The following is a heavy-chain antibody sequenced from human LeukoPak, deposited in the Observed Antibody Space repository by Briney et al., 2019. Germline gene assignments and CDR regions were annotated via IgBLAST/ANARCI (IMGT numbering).Heavy chain of an antibody. CDR1: GGTFSSYA. Sequence: SVKVSCRASGGTFSSYAISWVRQAPGQGLEWMGGIIPIFATANYAQKFQGRVTITADESTSTAYMELSSLRSEDTAVYYCARGPITTRSHFDYWGQGTLVTVSS. J-gene: IGHJ4*02. D-gene: IGHD3-22*01. CDR3: ARGPITTRSHFDY. CDR2: IIPIFATA. V-gene: IGHV1-69*13.